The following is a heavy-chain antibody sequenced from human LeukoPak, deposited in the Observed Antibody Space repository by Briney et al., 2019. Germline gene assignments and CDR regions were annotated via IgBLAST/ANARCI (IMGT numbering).Heavy chain of an antibody. CDR1: GFTFSSYS. Sequence: GGSLRLSCAASGFTFSSYSMNWIRQAPGKGLEWVSSISSSTSYIYYADSVKGRFTISKDNAKNSLYLQMNSLGAEDTAVYYCARAGGSTVSHSDYWGQGTLVTVSS. CDR3: ARAGGSTVSHSDY. J-gene: IGHJ4*02. CDR2: ISSSTSYI. D-gene: IGHD4-17*01. V-gene: IGHV3-21*01.